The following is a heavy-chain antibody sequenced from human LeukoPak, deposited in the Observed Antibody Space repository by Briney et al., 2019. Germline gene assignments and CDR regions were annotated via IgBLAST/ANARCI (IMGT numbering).Heavy chain of an antibody. V-gene: IGHV3-23*01. Sequence: GGSLRLSCAGSGFIFNDYTMHWVRQAPGKGLEWVSAISGSGGSTYYADSVKGRFTISRDNSKNTLYLQMNSLRAGDTAVYYCAKDRYYYDSLRYFQHWGQGTLVTVSS. CDR2: ISGSGGST. CDR3: AKDRYYYDSLRYFQH. J-gene: IGHJ1*01. D-gene: IGHD3-22*01. CDR1: GFIFNDYT.